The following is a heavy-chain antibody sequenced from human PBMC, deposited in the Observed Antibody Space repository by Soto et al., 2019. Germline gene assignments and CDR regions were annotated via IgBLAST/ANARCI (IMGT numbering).Heavy chain of an antibody. CDR1: GYTFTSYY. V-gene: IGHV1-46*03. CDR2: INPSGGST. J-gene: IGHJ3*02. Sequence: ASVKVSCKASGYTFTSYYMHWVRQAPGQGLEWMGIINPSGGSTSYAQKFQGRVTMTRDTSTSTVYMELSSLRFEDTAVYYCARYSGRHAFDIWGQGTMVTVSS. CDR3: ARYSGRHAFDI. D-gene: IGHD5-12*01.